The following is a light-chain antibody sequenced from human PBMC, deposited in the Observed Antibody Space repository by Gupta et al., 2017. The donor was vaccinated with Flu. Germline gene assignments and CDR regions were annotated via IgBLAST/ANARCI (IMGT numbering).Light chain of an antibody. CDR3: QQYKNWPTRT. J-gene: IGKJ4*01. Sequence: IVMPQSPATLSVSPGERVTLSCRARQSISSNVAWYQQKPGQAPRLLIYGAFTRATGTPARFSVSGSGTEFSLTISSLQSEDFAVYDCQQYKNWPTRTFGEGTKVEMK. CDR1: QSISSN. CDR2: GAF. V-gene: IGKV3-15*01.